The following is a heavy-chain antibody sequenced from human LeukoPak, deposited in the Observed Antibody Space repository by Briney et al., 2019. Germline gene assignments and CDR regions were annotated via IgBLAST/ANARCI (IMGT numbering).Heavy chain of an antibody. J-gene: IGHJ6*03. Sequence: SETLSLTCAVYGGSFSGYYWSWIRQPPGKGLEWIGEINHSGSTNYNPSLKSRVTISVDTSKNQFSLKLSSVTAADTAVYYCARRPSGPWGKSYYYYYMDVWGKGTTVTVSS. CDR3: ARRPSGPWGKSYYYYYMDV. CDR2: INHSGST. D-gene: IGHD7-27*01. CDR1: GGSFSGYY. V-gene: IGHV4-34*01.